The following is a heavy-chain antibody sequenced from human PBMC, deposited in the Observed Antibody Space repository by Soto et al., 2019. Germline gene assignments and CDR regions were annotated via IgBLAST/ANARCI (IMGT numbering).Heavy chain of an antibody. CDR2: ISSGGSTI. D-gene: IGHD2-21*01. J-gene: IGHJ4*02. CDR1: GFTFSDYY. CDR3: AREKRIDIPFDY. Sequence: QVQLVESGGGLVKPGGSLRLSCAASGFTFSDYYMSWVRQATGKGLEWVSYISSGGSTIYYADSVKGRFIISRDNAKNSLYRQMNSLIAEDTAVYYCAREKRIDIPFDYWGPGTLGTVSS. V-gene: IGHV3-11*01.